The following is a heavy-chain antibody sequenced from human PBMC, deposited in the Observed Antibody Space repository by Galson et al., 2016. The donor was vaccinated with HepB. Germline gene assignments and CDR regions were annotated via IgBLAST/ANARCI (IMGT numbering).Heavy chain of an antibody. CDR1: GFTFSGYG. Sequence: SLRLSCAASGFTFSGYGMHWVRQAPGKGLEWVAADSMDGRRKFYADSVKGRFTISRDNSNNMLFLQMSSLRPDDTAVYYCAKRHEYCPPVGCSVDSWGQGTLVSVSS. D-gene: IGHD2/OR15-2a*01. J-gene: IGHJ4*02. V-gene: IGHV3-30*18. CDR3: AKRHEYCPPVGCSVDS. CDR2: DSMDGRRK.